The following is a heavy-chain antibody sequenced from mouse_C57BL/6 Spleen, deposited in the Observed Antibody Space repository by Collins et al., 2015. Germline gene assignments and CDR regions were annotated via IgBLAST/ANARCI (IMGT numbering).Heavy chain of an antibody. Sequence: SGPELKKPGETVKISCKASGYTFTTYGMSWVKQAPGKGLKWMGWINTYSGVPTYADDFKGRFAFSLETSASTAFLQINNLKNEDTATYFCATWDYDGYAMDYWGQGTSVTVSS. D-gene: IGHD2-4*01. CDR2: INTYSGVP. CDR1: GYTFTTYG. J-gene: IGHJ4*01. V-gene: IGHV9-3*01. CDR3: ATWDYDGYAMDY.